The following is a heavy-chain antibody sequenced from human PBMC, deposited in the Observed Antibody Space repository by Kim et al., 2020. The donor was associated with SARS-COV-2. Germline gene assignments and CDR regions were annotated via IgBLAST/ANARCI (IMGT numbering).Heavy chain of an antibody. D-gene: IGHD6-13*01. J-gene: IGHJ4*01. CDR2: ISSGGGST. CDR3: AKDPPQPLAYSLYFDH. V-gene: IGHV3-23*01. Sequence: GGSLRLSCTASGFTFSNYAMSWVRQAPGKGLEWVSTISSGGGSTFYADSVKGRFTISRDNSKNTLYLQMSSLRAEDTAVYYCAKDPPQPLAYSLYFDHWG. CDR1: GFTFSNYA.